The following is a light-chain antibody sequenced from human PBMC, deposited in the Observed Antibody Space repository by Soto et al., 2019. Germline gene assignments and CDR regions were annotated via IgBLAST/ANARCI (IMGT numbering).Light chain of an antibody. CDR1: SSDVGGYKY. CDR3: SSYAGSNNYV. CDR2: AVN. V-gene: IGLV2-8*01. J-gene: IGLJ1*01. Sequence: SVLTQPPSASGSPGQSVTISCTGTSSDVGGYKYVSWYLQYPGKAPKLMIYAVNKRPSGVPDRFSGSKSGNTASLTVSGLQAEDEADYYCSSYAGSNNYVFGTGTKVTVL.